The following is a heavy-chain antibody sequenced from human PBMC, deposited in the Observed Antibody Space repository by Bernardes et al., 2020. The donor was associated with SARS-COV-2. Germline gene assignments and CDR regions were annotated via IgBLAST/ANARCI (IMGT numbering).Heavy chain of an antibody. V-gene: IGHV3-7*03. J-gene: IGHJ6*02. CDR2: IKRDGSET. Sequence: GGSLRLSCAASGFTFSTYWMSWVRQAPGKGLEWVANIKRDGSETYYVDSAKGRFTISRDNAKNLVFLQMNSLRDEDTAVFYCARSAGMDVWGQGTMVTVSS. CDR3: ARSAGMDV. CDR1: GFTFSTYW.